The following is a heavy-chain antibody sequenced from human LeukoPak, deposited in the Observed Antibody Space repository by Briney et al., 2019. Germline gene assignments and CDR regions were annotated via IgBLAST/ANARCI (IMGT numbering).Heavy chain of an antibody. Sequence: GESLKISCKGSGYSFTSYWIGWVRQMPGKGLEWMGIIYPGESDTSYRPSFQGQVTISADKSISTAYLQWSSLKASDTAMYYCARRAIAAVNGMDVWGQGTTVTVSS. CDR2: IYPGESDT. V-gene: IGHV5-51*01. CDR3: ARRAIAAVNGMDV. J-gene: IGHJ6*02. CDR1: GYSFTSYW. D-gene: IGHD6-13*01.